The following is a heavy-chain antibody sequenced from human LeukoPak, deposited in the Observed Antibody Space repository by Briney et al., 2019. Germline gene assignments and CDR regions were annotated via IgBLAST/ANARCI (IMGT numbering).Heavy chain of an antibody. CDR2: ISSSDYSR. CDR1: GFNFSDHY. CDR3: ARGKRRFDP. V-gene: IGHV3-11*01. D-gene: IGHD3-10*01. Sequence: GGSLRLSCAAYGFNFSDHYMSWLRQAPGKGLEWLAYISSSDYSRYDADSVKGRFTISRDNTKNSLFLQMNSLRDGDTAVYYSARGKRRFDPWGQGTLVTVSS. J-gene: IGHJ5*02.